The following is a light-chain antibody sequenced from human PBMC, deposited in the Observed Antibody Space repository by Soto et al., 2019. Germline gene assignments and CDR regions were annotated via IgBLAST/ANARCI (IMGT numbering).Light chain of an antibody. J-gene: IGKJ1*01. CDR2: GAS. V-gene: IGKV3-15*01. CDR3: QQYDDWPPWT. Sequence: EIVMTQSPATLSVSPGERATLSCRASQSVSSNLAWYQQKPGQAPRLLIYGASTRATGTPDRFSGSGSGTEFTLTISSLQSEDFAVYYCQQYDDWPPWTFGQGTKVDIK. CDR1: QSVSSN.